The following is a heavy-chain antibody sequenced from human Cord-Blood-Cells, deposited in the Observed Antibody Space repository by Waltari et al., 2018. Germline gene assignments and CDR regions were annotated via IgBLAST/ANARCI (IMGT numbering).Heavy chain of an antibody. Sequence: QVQLVQSGAEVKKPGTSVKVSCKVSGYTLTELSMHWVRQAPGKGLEWMGGFDPEDGETIYAQKFQGRVTMTEDTSTDTAYMELSSLRSEDTAVYYCATVNSYGRKYHYWYFDLWGRGTLVTVSS. J-gene: IGHJ2*01. CDR1: GYTLTELS. D-gene: IGHD5-18*01. CDR2: FDPEDGET. CDR3: ATVNSYGRKYHYWYFDL. V-gene: IGHV1-24*01.